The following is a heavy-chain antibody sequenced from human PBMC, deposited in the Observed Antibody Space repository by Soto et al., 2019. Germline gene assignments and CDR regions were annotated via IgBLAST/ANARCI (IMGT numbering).Heavy chain of an antibody. D-gene: IGHD1-1*01. J-gene: IGHJ4*02. CDR1: GYDFTTYG. Sequence: QVHLVQSGAEVKNPGASVKVSCKGSGYDFTTYGITWVRQAPGQGLEWMAWISAHNGNTNYAPNLQGRVTVTRDTSTSTADIELRSLRSDDTAVYYCARGRYGDYWGQGALVTVSS. CDR3: ARGRYGDY. V-gene: IGHV1-18*01. CDR2: ISAHNGNT.